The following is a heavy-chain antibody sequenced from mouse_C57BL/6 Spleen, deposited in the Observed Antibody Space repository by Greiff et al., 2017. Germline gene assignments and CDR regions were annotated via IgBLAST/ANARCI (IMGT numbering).Heavy chain of an antibody. Sequence: DVKLVESGPGLVKPSQSLSLTCSVTGYSITSGYYWNWIRQFPGNKLEWMGYISYDGSHNYNPSLKNRISITRDTSKNQFFLKLNSVTTEDTATYYCARLFDYGGQGTTLTVSS. J-gene: IGHJ2*01. V-gene: IGHV3-6*01. CDR3: ARLFDY. CDR2: ISYDGSH. CDR1: GYSITSGYY.